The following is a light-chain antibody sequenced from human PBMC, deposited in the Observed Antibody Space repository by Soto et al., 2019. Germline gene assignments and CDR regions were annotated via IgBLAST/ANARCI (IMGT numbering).Light chain of an antibody. J-gene: IGKJ4*01. Sequence: DIQMTQSPSTLSAYVRDRVTITCRASRNITFWLAWYQQKPGKAPKVLIYEASNLESGVPSRFSGSGPGTEFTLTISSLQPDDFATYYCQEYSRDFGGGTKVDIK. V-gene: IGKV1-5*01. CDR1: RNITFW. CDR2: EAS. CDR3: QEYSRD.